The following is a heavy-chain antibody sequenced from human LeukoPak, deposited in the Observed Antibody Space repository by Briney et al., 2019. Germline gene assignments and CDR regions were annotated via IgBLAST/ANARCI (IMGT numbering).Heavy chain of an antibody. CDR1: GYTFTSYG. V-gene: IGHV1-18*01. CDR3: ARDPGYDYVWGSYRYHDY. J-gene: IGHJ4*02. D-gene: IGHD3-16*02. Sequence: ASVKVSCKASGYTFTSYGISWVRQAPGQGLEWMGWISAYNGNTNYAQKLQGRVTMTTDTSTSTAYMELRSLRPDDTAVYYCARDPGYDYVWGSYRYHDYWGQGTLVTVSS. CDR2: ISAYNGNT.